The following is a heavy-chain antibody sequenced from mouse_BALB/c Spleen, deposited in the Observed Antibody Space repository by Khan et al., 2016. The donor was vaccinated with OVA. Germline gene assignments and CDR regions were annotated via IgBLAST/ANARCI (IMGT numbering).Heavy chain of an antibody. CDR3: APDGTRDYFDY. D-gene: IGHD2-1*01. J-gene: IGHJ2*01. V-gene: IGHV14-3*02. Sequence: EVQLQESGAELVKPGASVKLSCTASGFYIKDTHMHWVKQRPEQGLEWIGRIDPANDNSKYDPRFQGKATITADTTSNTPYLHLSSLTSEDTAVNYRAPDGTRDYFDYWGQGTTLTVSS. CDR2: IDPANDNS. CDR1: GFYIKDTH.